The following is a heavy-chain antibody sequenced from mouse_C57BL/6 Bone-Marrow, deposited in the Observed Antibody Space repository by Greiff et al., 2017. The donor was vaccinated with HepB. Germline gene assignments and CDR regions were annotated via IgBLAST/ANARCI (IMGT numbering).Heavy chain of an antibody. CDR2: IDPSDSYT. Sequence: VQLQQPGAELVRPGTSVKLSCKASGYTSTSYWMHWVKQRPGQGLEWTGVIDPSDSYTNYNQKLKGKATLTVVTSSSTAYIQLSSLTSEDSAVYYCASPDYGSSSYAYWGQGTRVTVSA. J-gene: IGHJ3*01. V-gene: IGHV1-59*01. D-gene: IGHD1-1*01. CDR3: ASPDYGSSSYAY. CDR1: GYTSTSYW.